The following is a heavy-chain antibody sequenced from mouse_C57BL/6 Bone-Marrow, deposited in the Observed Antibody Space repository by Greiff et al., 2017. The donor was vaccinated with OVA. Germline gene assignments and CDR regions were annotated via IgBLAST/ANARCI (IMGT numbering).Heavy chain of an antibody. CDR3: ARNRDNYYGSKRSYYFDY. J-gene: IGHJ2*01. CDR1: GYTFTSYT. Sequence: VQLQESGAELARPGASVKMSCKASGYTFTSYTMHWVKQRPGQGLEWIGYINPSSGYTKYNQKFKDKATLTADKSSSTAYMQLSSLTSEDSAVYYCARNRDNYYGSKRSYYFDYWGQGTTLTVSS. V-gene: IGHV1-4*01. D-gene: IGHD1-1*01. CDR2: INPSSGYT.